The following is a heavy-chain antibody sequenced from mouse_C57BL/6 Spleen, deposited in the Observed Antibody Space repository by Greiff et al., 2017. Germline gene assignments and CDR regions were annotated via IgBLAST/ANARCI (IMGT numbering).Heavy chain of an antibody. J-gene: IGHJ2*01. CDR2: INPNNGGT. V-gene: IGHV1-26*01. CDR3: ARWVYYFDD. CDR1: GYTFTDYY. Sequence: EVQLQQSGPELVKPGASVKISCKASGYTFTDYYMNWVKQSHGKSLEWIGDINPNNGGTSYNQKFKGNATLTVDKSSSTAYMELRSLTSEDSAVYYCARWVYYFDDWGQGTTLTVSS. D-gene: IGHD1-1*02.